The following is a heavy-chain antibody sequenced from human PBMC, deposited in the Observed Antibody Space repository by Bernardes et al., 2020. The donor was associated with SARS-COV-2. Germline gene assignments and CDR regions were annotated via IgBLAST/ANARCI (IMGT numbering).Heavy chain of an antibody. CDR1: GVSFSDYA. V-gene: IGHV3-23*01. CDR3: AKDYPEKAGGSGEDSFFDY. D-gene: IGHD3-10*01. J-gene: IGHJ4*02. Sequence: GSLRLSCAASGVSFSDYAMSWVRQVPGKGLEWVAGIIGNGGGTYYADSVKGRFTISRDISKNTLYLQMYSLRAEDTAVYFCAKDYPEKAGGSGEDSFFDYWGQGTLVTVSS. CDR2: IIGNGGGT.